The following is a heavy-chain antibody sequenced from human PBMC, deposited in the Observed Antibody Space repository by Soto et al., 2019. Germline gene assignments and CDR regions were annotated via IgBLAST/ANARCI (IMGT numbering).Heavy chain of an antibody. J-gene: IGHJ2*01. CDR1: GFSLSTSGVG. D-gene: IGHD7-27*01. CDR2: IYWDDDK. CDR3: AHRGTGVGTWYFDL. Sequence: QITLKASGPTLVKPTQTLTLTCTFSGFSLSTSGVGVGWIRQPPEKALQWLALIYWDDDKRYNPSLKSRLTITTDTSKNQVVLTITNMDPVDTATYYCAHRGTGVGTWYFDLWGRGTLVTVSS. V-gene: IGHV2-5*02.